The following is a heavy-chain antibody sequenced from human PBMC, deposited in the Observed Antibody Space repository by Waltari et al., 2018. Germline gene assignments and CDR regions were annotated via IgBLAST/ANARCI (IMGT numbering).Heavy chain of an antibody. Sequence: QVQLQESGPGLVKPSQILSLTCTVSGASISNSNYYWTWIRQHPVKGLEWIGYIYYNGNTYYIPSLKSLVTISLDKSENQFSLKLSSVTAADTAVYYCASGDLAVAGTGAFAIWGQGTVVTVSS. CDR1: GASISNSNYY. J-gene: IGHJ3*02. V-gene: IGHV4-31*01. CDR3: ASGDLAVAGTGAFAI. CDR2: IYYNGNT. D-gene: IGHD6-19*01.